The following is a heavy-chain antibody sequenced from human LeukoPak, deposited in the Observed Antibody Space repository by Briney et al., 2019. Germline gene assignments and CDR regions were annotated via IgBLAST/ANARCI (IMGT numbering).Heavy chain of an antibody. V-gene: IGHV3-23*01. CDR1: GFTFSNYA. Sequence: GGSLRLSCAASGFTFSNYAMGWVRQAPGKGLEWVSVISGGGDNTYYADSVKGRFTISRDNSKNTLYLQMNSLRVEDTAIYYCAKGRGYCTGGSCYSDYWGQGTLVTVSS. D-gene: IGHD2-15*01. CDR3: AKGRGYCTGGSCYSDY. CDR2: ISGGGDNT. J-gene: IGHJ4*02.